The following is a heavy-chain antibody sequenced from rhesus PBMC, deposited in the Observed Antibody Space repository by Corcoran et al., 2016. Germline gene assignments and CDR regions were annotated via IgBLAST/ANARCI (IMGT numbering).Heavy chain of an antibody. Sequence: QVQLQESGPGLVKPSETLSLTCAVSGGSISSGYYYWSWIRTPPGKGLEWIGYITYSGSTSYNPSLKSRVTISRDTSKNQFSLKLSSVTAADTAVYYCARGPLNFAFDFWGQGLRVTVSS. J-gene: IGHJ3*01. D-gene: IGHD1-26*01. CDR1: GGSISSGYYY. V-gene: IGHV4-122*02. CDR3: ARGPLNFAFDF. CDR2: ITYSGST.